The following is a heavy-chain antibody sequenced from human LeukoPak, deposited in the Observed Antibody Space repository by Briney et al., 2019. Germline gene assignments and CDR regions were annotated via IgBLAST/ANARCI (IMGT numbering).Heavy chain of an antibody. CDR1: GFTFSSYV. Sequence: GGSLRLSCAASGFTFSSYVMHWVRQAPGKGLEWVAVIWYDGFNKYYVDSVKGRFTTSRDNSKNTLYLEMNSLRVEDTAVYYCAFYGSGGVYWGQGTLVTVSS. CDR3: AFYGSGGVY. V-gene: IGHV3-33*01. J-gene: IGHJ4*02. CDR2: IWYDGFNK. D-gene: IGHD3-10*01.